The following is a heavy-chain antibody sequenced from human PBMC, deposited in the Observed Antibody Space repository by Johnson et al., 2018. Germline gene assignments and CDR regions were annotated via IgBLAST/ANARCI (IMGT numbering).Heavy chain of an antibody. Sequence: VQLVESGGGLVQPGGSLKLSCAASGFTFSGSAMHWVRQASGKGLEWVGRIRSKANSYATAYAASVKGRFTISRDDSKKPLYLQMNSLRAGDTAVYYCAKDPWEGDHQAIGAFDIWGQGTMVTVSS. J-gene: IGHJ3*02. D-gene: IGHD2-21*02. CDR2: IRSKANSYAT. CDR3: AKDPWEGDHQAIGAFDI. V-gene: IGHV3-73*01. CDR1: GFTFSGSA.